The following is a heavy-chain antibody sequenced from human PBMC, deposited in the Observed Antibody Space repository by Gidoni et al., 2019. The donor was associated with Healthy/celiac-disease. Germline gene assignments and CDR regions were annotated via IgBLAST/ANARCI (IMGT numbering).Heavy chain of an antibody. CDR3: AKGDGVLRYFDWLGIDY. D-gene: IGHD3-9*01. Sequence: EVQLLESGGGLVQPGGSLRLSCAASGFPFRSSAMSWVRQAPGKGLEGVSAISGSGGSTYYADSVKGRFTISRDKSKNTLYLQMNSLRAEDTAVYYCAKGDGVLRYFDWLGIDYWGQGTLVTVSS. J-gene: IGHJ4*02. CDR2: ISGSGGST. CDR1: GFPFRSSA. V-gene: IGHV3-23*01.